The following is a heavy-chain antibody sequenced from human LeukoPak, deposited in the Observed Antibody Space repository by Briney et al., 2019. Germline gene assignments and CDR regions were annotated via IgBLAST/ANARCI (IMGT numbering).Heavy chain of an antibody. V-gene: IGHV1-46*01. Sequence: GASVKVSCKTSGYTFTSYYIHWVRQAPGQGLEWMGIINPIGGTTDYPQKFQGRVTMTRDTSTSTVYMELNSLRAEDTAVYYCARAGTRWEPGDYWGQGTLVTVSS. CDR2: INPIGGTT. D-gene: IGHD1-26*01. CDR3: ARAGTRWEPGDY. J-gene: IGHJ4*02. CDR1: GYTFTSYY.